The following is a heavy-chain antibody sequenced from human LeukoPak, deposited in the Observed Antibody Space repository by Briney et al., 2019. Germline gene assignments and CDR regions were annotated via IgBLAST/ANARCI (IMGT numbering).Heavy chain of an antibody. Sequence: GGSLRLSCAASGITFSSYSMNWVRQAPGKGLEWISYLSSDNYTIYYADSVKGRFIISRDNAKDSLYLEMNSLRAEDTAVYYCARVATDGGGFDPWGQGTLVTVSS. CDR1: GITFSSYS. D-gene: IGHD3-16*01. CDR2: LSSDNYTI. V-gene: IGHV3-48*01. J-gene: IGHJ5*02. CDR3: ARVATDGGGFDP.